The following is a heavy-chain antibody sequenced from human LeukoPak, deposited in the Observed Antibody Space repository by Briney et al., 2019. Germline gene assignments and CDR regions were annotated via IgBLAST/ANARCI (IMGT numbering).Heavy chain of an antibody. V-gene: IGHV1-2*02. Sequence: ASVKVSCKASGYTFTGYYMHWVRQAPGQGLEWMGWINPNSGGTNYAQNFQGRVTMTRDTSNSTAYMELSSVRSDDTAVYYCARDVLAVAGHCFDFWGQGTLVTVS. J-gene: IGHJ4*02. CDR1: GYTFTGYY. CDR3: ARDVLAVAGHCFDF. D-gene: IGHD6-19*01. CDR2: INPNSGGT.